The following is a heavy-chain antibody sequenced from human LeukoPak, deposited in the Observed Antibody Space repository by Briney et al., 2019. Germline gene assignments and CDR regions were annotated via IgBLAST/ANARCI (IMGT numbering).Heavy chain of an antibody. J-gene: IGHJ6*03. D-gene: IGHD6-19*01. CDR2: INPNFGTA. CDR3: ARDRRGSGWYMIYYYYMDV. Sequence: ASVKVSCKASGCTFSSYDIHWVRQAPGQGLEWMGGINPNFGTANYAQKFQGRVTITADKSTSTAYMELRSLRSDDTAVYYCARDRRGSGWYMIYYYYMDVWGKGTTVTVSS. CDR1: GCTFSSYD. V-gene: IGHV1-69*06.